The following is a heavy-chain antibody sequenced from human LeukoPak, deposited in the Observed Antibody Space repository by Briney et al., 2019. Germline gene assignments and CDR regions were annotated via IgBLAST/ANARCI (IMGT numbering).Heavy chain of an antibody. CDR3: ARKSLREDFDY. CDR2: IYYSGST. D-gene: IGHD1-26*01. J-gene: IGHJ4*02. CDR1: GGSISSSSYY. Sequence: PSETLSLTCTVSGGSISSSSYYWGWIRQPPGKGLEWIGSIYYSGSTYYNPSLKSRVTISVDTSKNQFSLKLSSVTAADTAVYYCARKSLREDFDYWGQGTLVTVSS. V-gene: IGHV4-39*01.